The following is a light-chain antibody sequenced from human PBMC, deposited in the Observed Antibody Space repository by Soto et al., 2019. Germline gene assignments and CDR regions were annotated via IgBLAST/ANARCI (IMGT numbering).Light chain of an antibody. J-gene: IGKJ4*01. CDR1: QSVSSY. CDR3: QQGNNWPPLT. CDR2: DAS. V-gene: IGKV3-11*01. Sequence: EIALTQSPATLSLSPGEIATLSCRASQSVSSYLAWYQQRPGQAPRLLIYDASNRAAGIPARFSGSGSGTDFTLTISSLEPEDFAVYYCQQGNNWPPLTFGGGTKVDI.